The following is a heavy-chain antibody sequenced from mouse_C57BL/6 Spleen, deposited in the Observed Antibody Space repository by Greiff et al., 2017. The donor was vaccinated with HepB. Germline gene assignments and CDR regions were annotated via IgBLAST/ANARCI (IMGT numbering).Heavy chain of an antibody. D-gene: IGHD2-1*01. CDR2: IFPGSGST. J-gene: IGHJ1*03. CDR1: GYTFTDYY. CDR3: ARVYYGNYGGYFDV. Sequence: QVQLQQSGPELVKPGASVKISCKASGYTFTDYYINWVKQRPGQGLEWIGWIFPGSGSTYYNEKFKGKATLTVDKSSSTAYMLLSSLTSEDSAVYFCARVYYGNYGGYFDVWGTGTTVTVSS. V-gene: IGHV1-75*01.